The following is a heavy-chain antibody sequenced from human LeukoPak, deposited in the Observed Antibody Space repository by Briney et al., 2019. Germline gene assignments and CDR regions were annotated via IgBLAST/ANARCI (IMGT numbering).Heavy chain of an antibody. Sequence: SETLSLTCIVSGGSLSSSSYYWGWIRQSPGKGLEWIGSIYFTGSTYYNPSLKSRLTISIDASKNQFSLKLSSVTAADTAVYYCARNEPDTGTTDSGFDYWGQGTLVTVSS. V-gene: IGHV4-39*01. CDR1: GGSLSSSSYY. CDR2: IYFTGST. CDR3: ARNEPDTGTTDSGFDY. D-gene: IGHD1-7*01. J-gene: IGHJ4*02.